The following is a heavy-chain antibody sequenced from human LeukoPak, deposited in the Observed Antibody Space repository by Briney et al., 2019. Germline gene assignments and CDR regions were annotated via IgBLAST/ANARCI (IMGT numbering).Heavy chain of an antibody. D-gene: IGHD3-22*01. J-gene: IGHJ4*02. CDR2: IRYDGSNK. V-gene: IGHV3-30*02. CDR1: GFTFSSYG. CDR3: AKDRFPYYYDSSGYYDY. Sequence: GGPLRLSCAASGFTFSSYGMHWVRQDPGKGLEWVAFIRYDGSNKYYADSVKGRFTIFRDNSKNTLYLQMNSLRAEDTAVYYCAKDRFPYYYDSSGYYDYWGQGTLVTVSS.